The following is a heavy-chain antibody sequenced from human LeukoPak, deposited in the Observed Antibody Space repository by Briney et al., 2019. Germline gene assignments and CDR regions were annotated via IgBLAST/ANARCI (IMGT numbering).Heavy chain of an antibody. CDR3: ARGYGDPRDYYYYMDV. CDR2: IYYSGST. Sequence: PSETLSLTCTVSGGSISSGGYYWSWIRQHPGKGLEWIGYIYYSGSTYYNPSLKSRVTISVDTSKNQFSLKLSSVTAADTAVYHCARGYGDPRDYYYYMDVWGKGTTVTVSS. J-gene: IGHJ6*03. D-gene: IGHD4-17*01. CDR1: GGSISSGGYY. V-gene: IGHV4-31*03.